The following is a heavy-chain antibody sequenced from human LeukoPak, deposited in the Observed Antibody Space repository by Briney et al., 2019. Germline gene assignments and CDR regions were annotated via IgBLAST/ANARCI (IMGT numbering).Heavy chain of an antibody. V-gene: IGHV3-74*01. J-gene: IGHJ4*02. CDR1: GFTFSSYW. Sequence: GGSLRRSCAASGFTFSSYWMHWVRQAPGKGLVWVSRINTDGSSTINADSVKGRFTISRDNAKNTLYLQMSSLRAEDTAVYYCVRDGHSGSRSYWGQGTLVTVSS. D-gene: IGHD1-26*01. CDR2: INTDGSST. CDR3: VRDGHSGSRSY.